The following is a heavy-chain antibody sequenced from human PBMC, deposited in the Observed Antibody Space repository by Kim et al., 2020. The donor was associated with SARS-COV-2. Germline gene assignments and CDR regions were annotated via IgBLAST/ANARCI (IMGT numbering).Heavy chain of an antibody. CDR3: AATYYYDSSGFFFDY. Sequence: SETLSLTCTVSGGSISSYYWSWIRQPPGKGLEWIGYIYYSGSTNYNPSLKSRVTISVDTSKNQFSLKLSSVTAADTAVYYCAATYYYDSSGFFFDYWGQGTLVTVSS. CDR2: IYYSGST. D-gene: IGHD3-22*01. V-gene: IGHV4-59*08. J-gene: IGHJ4*02. CDR1: GGSISSYY.